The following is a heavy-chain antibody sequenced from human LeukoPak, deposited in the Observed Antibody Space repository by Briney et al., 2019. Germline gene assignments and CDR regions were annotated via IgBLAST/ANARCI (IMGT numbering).Heavy chain of an antibody. J-gene: IGHJ4*02. CDR3: VREREKQWLF. Sequence: PSETLSLTCNVSGYSISSGYDWGWIRQPPGKGLEYIGSIFHTGSADYNPSLKSRVTLSVDTSKNQFSLKLNSVTAADTAVYYCVREREKQWLFWGQGTLVTVSS. CDR1: GYSISSGYD. CDR2: IFHTGSA. D-gene: IGHD6-19*01. V-gene: IGHV4-38-2*02.